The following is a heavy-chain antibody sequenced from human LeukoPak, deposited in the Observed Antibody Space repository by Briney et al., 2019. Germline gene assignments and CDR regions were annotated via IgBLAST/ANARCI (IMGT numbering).Heavy chain of an antibody. CDR3: ARVPTQEKGYCSAGSCYRGFDY. J-gene: IGHJ4*02. CDR1: GYTLTELS. D-gene: IGHD2-15*01. V-gene: IGHV1-24*01. CDR2: FDPEDGET. Sequence: ASVKVSCKVSGYTLTELSMHWVRQAPGKGLEWMGGFDPEDGETIYAQKFQGRVTMTEDTSTDTAYMELSSLRSEDTAVYYCARVPTQEKGYCSAGSCYRGFDYWGQGTLVTVSS.